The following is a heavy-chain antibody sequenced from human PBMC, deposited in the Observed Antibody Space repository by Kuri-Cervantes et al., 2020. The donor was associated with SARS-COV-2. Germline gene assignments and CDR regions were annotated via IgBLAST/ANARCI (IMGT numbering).Heavy chain of an antibody. J-gene: IGHJ4*02. V-gene: IGHV3-11*06. CDR1: GFTFSDYH. D-gene: IGHD3-3*01. CDR2: ISSSSYT. Sequence: GESLKISCAASGFTFSDYHMSWIRQAPGKGLEWVSYISSSSYTNYADSVKGRFTISRDNAKNSLYLQMNSLRAEDTAVYYCARGGVGITVDYWGQGTLVTVSS. CDR3: ARGGVGITVDY.